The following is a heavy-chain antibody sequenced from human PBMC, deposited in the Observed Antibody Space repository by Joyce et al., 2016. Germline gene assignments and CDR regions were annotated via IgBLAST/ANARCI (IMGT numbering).Heavy chain of an antibody. J-gene: IGHJ2*01. CDR3: AKSQKEYSRGFHWYFDL. CDR2: ISYDGTNK. CDR1: GFTVRSSV. V-gene: IGHV3-30*18. D-gene: IGHD5-18*01. Sequence: QVQLVESGGGVVQPGRSLRLSCAASGFTVRSSVMHGVRQAPRKGLEWVAFISYDGTNKYYADSLKGRFTISRDNSKNALYLQMNSLRGEDTAVYYCAKSQKEYSRGFHWYFDLWGRGTLVSVSS.